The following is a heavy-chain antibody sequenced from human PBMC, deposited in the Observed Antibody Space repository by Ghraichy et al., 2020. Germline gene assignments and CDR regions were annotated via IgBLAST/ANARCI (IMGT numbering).Heavy chain of an antibody. CDR3: ARGEGVPAATLGFDY. D-gene: IGHD2-2*01. Sequence: ASVKVSCKASGYTFTGYYMHWVRQAPGQGLEWMGWINPNSGGTNYAQKFQGRVTMTRDTSISTAYMELSRLRSDDTAVYYCARGEGVPAATLGFDYWGQGTLVTVSS. V-gene: IGHV1-2*02. CDR2: INPNSGGT. CDR1: GYTFTGYY. J-gene: IGHJ4*02.